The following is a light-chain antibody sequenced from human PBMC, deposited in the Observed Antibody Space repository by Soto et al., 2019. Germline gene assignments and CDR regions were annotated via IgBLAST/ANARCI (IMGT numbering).Light chain of an antibody. CDR1: SSDVGGYNY. CDR3: SSYTASSSRVV. CDR2: DVS. Sequence: QSALTQPASVSGSPGQSITISCTGTSSDVGGYNYVSWYQQYPGKAPKLMIYDVSNRPSGVSSRFSGSKSGNTASLTISGLQAEDEGDYYCSSYTASSSRVVFGGGTKLTVL. J-gene: IGLJ2*01. V-gene: IGLV2-14*03.